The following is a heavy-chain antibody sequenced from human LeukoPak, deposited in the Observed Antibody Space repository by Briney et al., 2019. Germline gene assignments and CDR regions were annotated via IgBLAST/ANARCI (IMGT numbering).Heavy chain of an antibody. V-gene: IGHV3-48*01. CDR3: AREASTYPYGSGMDV. CDR2: ISSGSGTI. D-gene: IGHD3-10*01. CDR1: GFTFSRYS. Sequence: GGSLRLSCAASGFTFSRYSINWVRQAPGKGLEWVSYISSGSGTIYYADSVKGRFTISRDNAKNSLYLQMNSLRAEDTAVYYCAREASTYPYGSGMDVWGQGTTVTVSS. J-gene: IGHJ6*02.